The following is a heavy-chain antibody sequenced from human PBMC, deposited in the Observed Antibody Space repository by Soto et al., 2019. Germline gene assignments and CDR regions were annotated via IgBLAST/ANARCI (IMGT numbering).Heavy chain of an antibody. J-gene: IGHJ6*02. V-gene: IGHV4-61*01. CDR3: ARTRDTNINYYYDLDV. CDR2: IYYSGST. D-gene: IGHD5-18*01. Sequence: SETLSLTCSVSRGSVSSATYYWNWMRQPPGKPLEWIGYIYYSGSTNYNPSLKSRVTISLDTSNDRFSLRLSSVTAADTAVYYCARTRDTNINYYYDLDVWGPGTTVTVSS. CDR1: RGSVSSATYY.